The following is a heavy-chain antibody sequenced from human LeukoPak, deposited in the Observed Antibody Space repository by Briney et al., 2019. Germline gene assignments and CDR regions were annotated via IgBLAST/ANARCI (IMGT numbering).Heavy chain of an antibody. CDR2: IYSVGTT. Sequence: GGSLRLSCKASGFTVSNNYMNWVRQAPGKGLEWVALIYSVGTTNYTDSVKGRFTISRDKSKNTLYLQMTNVRVEDTAVYYCARDPPGIATSVSGGWGQGTLVTVSS. V-gene: IGHV3-53*01. CDR1: GFTVSNNY. D-gene: IGHD6-13*01. J-gene: IGHJ4*02. CDR3: ARDPPGIATSVSGG.